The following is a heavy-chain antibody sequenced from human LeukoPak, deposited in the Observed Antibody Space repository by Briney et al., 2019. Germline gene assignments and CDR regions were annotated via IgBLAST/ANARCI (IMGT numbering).Heavy chain of an antibody. J-gene: IGHJ6*03. D-gene: IGHD6-13*01. Sequence: SETLSLTCAVYGGSFSGYYWSWIRQPAGKGLEWIGRIYTSGSTNYNPSLKSRVTISVDTSKNQFSLKLSSVTAADTAVYYCARAPNPWGREQQLGYYYMDVWGKGTTVTVSS. CDR3: ARAPNPWGREQQLGYYYMDV. CDR1: GGSFSGYY. CDR2: IYTSGST. V-gene: IGHV4-59*10.